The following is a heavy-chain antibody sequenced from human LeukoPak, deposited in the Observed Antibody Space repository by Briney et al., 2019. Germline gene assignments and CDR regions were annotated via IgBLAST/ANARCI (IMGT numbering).Heavy chain of an antibody. CDR2: INTNTGNP. CDR3: ARVIVSQLWLDGLGYYYYMDV. J-gene: IGHJ6*03. CDR1: GYTFTSYA. V-gene: IGHV7-4-1*02. D-gene: IGHD5-18*01. Sequence: ASVKVSCKASGYTFTSYAMNWVRQAPGQGLEWMGWINTNTGNPTYAQGFTGRFVFSLDTSVSTAYLQISSLKAEDTAVYYCARVIVSQLWLDGLGYYYYMDVWGKGTTVTVSS.